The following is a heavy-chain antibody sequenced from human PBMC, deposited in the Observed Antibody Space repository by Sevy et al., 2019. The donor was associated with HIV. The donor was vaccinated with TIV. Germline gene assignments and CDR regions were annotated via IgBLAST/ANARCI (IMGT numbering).Heavy chain of an antibody. J-gene: IGHJ3*02. V-gene: IGHV3-53*01. CDR2: IFSGGGT. D-gene: IGHD3-22*01. CDR1: GFTVSSNY. Sequence: GGSLRLSCAASGFTVSSNYMSWVRQAPGKGLEWVSIIFSGGGTYYADSVQGRFTISRDNSKNMVYLQMNGLRAGVTAVFYCARGATFYSDSSGRVLSVLGAFDIWGRGTMVTVSS. CDR3: ARGATFYSDSSGRVLSVLGAFDI.